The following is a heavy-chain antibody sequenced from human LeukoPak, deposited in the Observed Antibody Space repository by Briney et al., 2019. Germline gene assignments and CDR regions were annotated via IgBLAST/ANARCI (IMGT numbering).Heavy chain of an antibody. CDR2: IVVGSGNT. D-gene: IGHD6-13*01. J-gene: IGHJ4*02. Sequence: SVKVSCKASGFTFTSSAVQWVRQARGQRLEWIGWIVVGSGNTNYAQKFQERVTITRDMSTSTDYMELSSLRSEDTAVYYCAAVPKGPQPGIAAAIDYWGQGTLVTVSS. CDR3: AAVPKGPQPGIAAAIDY. V-gene: IGHV1-58*01. CDR1: GFTFTSSA.